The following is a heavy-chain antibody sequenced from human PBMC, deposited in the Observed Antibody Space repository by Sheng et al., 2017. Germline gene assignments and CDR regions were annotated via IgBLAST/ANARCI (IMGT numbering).Heavy chain of an antibody. J-gene: IGHJ6*03. V-gene: IGHV3-53*01. CDR2: IYSGGST. D-gene: IGHD5-12*01. Sequence: EVQLVESGGGLIQPGGSLRLSCAASGFSVSSNYMTWVRQAPGKGLDYVSVIYSGGSTYYADSVKGRFTTFRDKSENTLYLQMSSLRAEDTAVYYCARGKSGYDFYYYMDVWGQGTAVTGLL. CDR1: GFSVSSNY. CDR3: ARGKSGYDFYYYMDV.